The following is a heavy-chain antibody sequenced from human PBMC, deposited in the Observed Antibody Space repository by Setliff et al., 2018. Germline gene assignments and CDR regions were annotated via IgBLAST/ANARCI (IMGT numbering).Heavy chain of an antibody. Sequence: SETLSLTCTVSGDSISSSLYYWGWIRQPPGKGLEWIGSIYYSGSTNYNPSLKSRVTISADTSKNQFSLKLSSVTAADTAVYYCASKYYDILTGPSLTWYGMDVWGQGTTVTVSS. CDR3: ASKYYDILTGPSLTWYGMDV. CDR1: GDSISSSLYY. D-gene: IGHD3-9*01. V-gene: IGHV4-39*01. CDR2: IYYSGST. J-gene: IGHJ6*02.